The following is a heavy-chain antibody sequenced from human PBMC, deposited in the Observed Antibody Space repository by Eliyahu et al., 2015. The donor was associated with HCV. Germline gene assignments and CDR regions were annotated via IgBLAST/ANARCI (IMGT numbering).Heavy chain of an antibody. CDR3: ARSGGGTKVLWYYYYGMDV. V-gene: IGHV3-53*01. D-gene: IGHD3-16*01. J-gene: IGHJ6*02. CDR2: IYSGGST. CDR1: GFTVSSNY. Sequence: GGLIQPGGSLRLSCAASGFTVSSNYMSWVRQAPGKGLEWVSVIYSGGSTYYADSVKGRFTISRDNSKNTLYLQMNSLRAEDTAVYYCARSGGGTKVLWYYYYGMDVWGQGTTVTVSS.